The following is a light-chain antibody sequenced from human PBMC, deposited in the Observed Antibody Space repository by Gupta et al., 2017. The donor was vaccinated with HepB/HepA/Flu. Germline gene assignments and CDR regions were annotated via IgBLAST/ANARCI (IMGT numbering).Light chain of an antibody. V-gene: IGLV3-19*01. Sequence: SSELTQDPAVSVDLGQTVRITCQGDSLRSYYASWYQQKPGQAPVLVIYGKNNRPSGIPDRFSGSSSGNTASLTITGAQAEDEADYYCNSRDSSGNPVVFGGGTKLTVL. CDR1: SLRSYY. CDR3: NSRDSSGNPVV. J-gene: IGLJ2*01. CDR2: GKN.